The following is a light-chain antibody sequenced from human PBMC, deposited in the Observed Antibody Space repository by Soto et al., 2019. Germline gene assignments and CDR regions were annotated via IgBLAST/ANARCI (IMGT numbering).Light chain of an antibody. CDR2: KVS. Sequence: DVVMTQSPLSLPVTLGQPASISCRSSQSLVYSDGNTYLNWFQQRPGQSPRRLIYKVSNRDSGGRERFSGSGSGTDFTLKISRVEAEDVGVYYCMQGTHWPVDTFGQGTKLEIK. V-gene: IGKV2-30*01. CDR1: QSLVYSDGNTY. CDR3: MQGTHWPVDT. J-gene: IGKJ2*01.